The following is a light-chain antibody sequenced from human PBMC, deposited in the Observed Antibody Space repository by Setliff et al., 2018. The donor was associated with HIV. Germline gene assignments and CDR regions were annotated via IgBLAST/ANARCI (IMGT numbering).Light chain of an antibody. CDR2: EVS. CDR1: SSDIGAYNF. CDR3: SSYRGTLEEV. V-gene: IGLV2-14*01. Sequence: QSVLTQPASVSGSPGRSITISCTGTSSDIGAYNFVSWYQHHPGKAPKLMIYEVSNRPSGISNRFSGSRSGNTASLTISGLQAEDEADYYCSSYRGTLEEVFGTGTKVTVL. J-gene: IGLJ1*01.